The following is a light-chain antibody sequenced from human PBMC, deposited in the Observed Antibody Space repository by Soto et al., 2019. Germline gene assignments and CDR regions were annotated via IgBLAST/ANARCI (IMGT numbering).Light chain of an antibody. CDR2: QVS. V-gene: IGKV2-30*01. CDR3: MQGTHWPWT. J-gene: IGKJ1*01. CDR1: QSLVYSNGNAY. Sequence: DAVLTQSPLSLPVTLGQPAAISCRSSQSLVYSNGNAYLIWFQQRPGQSPRRLIYQVSTRDAGVPDSFSGRGSGTYFTLTISRVEAKDVGLYNCMQGTHWPWTFGQGTKVEIK.